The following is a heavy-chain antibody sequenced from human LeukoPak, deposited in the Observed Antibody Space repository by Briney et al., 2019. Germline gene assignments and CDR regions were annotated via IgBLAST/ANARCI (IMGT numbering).Heavy chain of an antibody. CDR1: GFTFSSYN. V-gene: IGHV3-21*01. CDR2: ISSSSSYI. D-gene: IGHD2-21*02. J-gene: IGHJ4*02. CDR3: ARGAVVTAE. Sequence: GGSLRLSCAASGFTFSSYNMNWVRQAPGKGLEWASSISSSSSYIYHADSVKGRFTISRDNAKNSLYLQMNSLRAEDTAVYYCARGAVVTAEWGQGTLVTVSS.